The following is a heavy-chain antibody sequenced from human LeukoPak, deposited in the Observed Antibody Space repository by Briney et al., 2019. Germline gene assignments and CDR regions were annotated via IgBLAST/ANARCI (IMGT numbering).Heavy chain of an antibody. CDR1: GFTFNRYW. Sequence: GGSLRLSCAASGFTFNRYWMSWVRQAPGKELQWVANIKQDGSAKYYVDSVKGRFTISRDNAKNSLYLQMNSLRAEDTAVYYCANIPGYSSSWYGNWGQGTLVTVSS. CDR2: IKQDGSAK. D-gene: IGHD6-13*01. J-gene: IGHJ4*02. V-gene: IGHV3-7*01. CDR3: ANIPGYSSSWYGN.